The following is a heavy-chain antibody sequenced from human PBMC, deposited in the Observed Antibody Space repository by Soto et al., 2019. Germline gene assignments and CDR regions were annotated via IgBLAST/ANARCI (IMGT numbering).Heavy chain of an antibody. CDR1: GGSISPYY. V-gene: IGHV4-59*08. J-gene: IGHJ4*02. Sequence: SETLSLTCNVSGGSISPYYWSWIRQPPGKGLEWIGYIYFAGTTTYNPSLKSRVTISVDTSKNQFSLKLTSVTAADTAIYYCARLGGYFQALDSWGQGTLVTLS. CDR3: ARLGGYFQALDS. D-gene: IGHD3-22*01. CDR2: IYFAGTT.